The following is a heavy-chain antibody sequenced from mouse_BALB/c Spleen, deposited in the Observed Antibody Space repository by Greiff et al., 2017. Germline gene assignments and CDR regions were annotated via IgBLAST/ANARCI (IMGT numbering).Heavy chain of an antibody. Sequence: QVQLQQLGPGLVAPSQSLSITCTVSGFSLTSYGVHWVRQPPGKGLEWLGVIWAGGSTNYNSALMSRLSISKDNSKSQVFLKMNSLQTDDTAMYYCARRGYYGSSYDYYAMDYWGQGTSVTVSS. V-gene: IGHV2-9*02. CDR2: IWAGGST. J-gene: IGHJ4*01. CDR3: ARRGYYGSSYDYYAMDY. D-gene: IGHD1-1*01. CDR1: GFSLTSYG.